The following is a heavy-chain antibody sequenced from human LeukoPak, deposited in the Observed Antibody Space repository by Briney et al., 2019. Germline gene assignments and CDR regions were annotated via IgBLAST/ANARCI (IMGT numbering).Heavy chain of an antibody. J-gene: IGHJ6*02. CDR2: ISSSSSYI. CDR1: GFTFSSYS. Sequence: GGSLRLSCAASGFTFSSYSMNWVRQAPGKGLEWVSSISSSSSYIYYADSVKGRFTISRDNAKNSLYLQMNSLRAEDTAVYYCARDREMATTLLDLDGMDVWGQGTTVTVSS. D-gene: IGHD5-24*01. CDR3: ARDREMATTLLDLDGMDV. V-gene: IGHV3-21*01.